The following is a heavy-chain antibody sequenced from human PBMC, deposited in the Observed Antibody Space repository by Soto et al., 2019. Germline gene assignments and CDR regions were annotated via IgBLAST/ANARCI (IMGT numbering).Heavy chain of an antibody. V-gene: IGHV4-61*01. CDR2: IYYSGST. J-gene: IGHJ4*02. CDR3: ARAYYDILTGYYGSFDY. CDR1: GGSVSSGIYY. Sequence: PSETLSLTCTVSGGSVSSGIYYWSWIRQPPGKGLEWIGYIYYSGSTNYNPSLKSRVTISVDTSKNQFSLKLSSVTAADTAVYYCARAYYDILTGYYGSFDYWGQGTLVTV. D-gene: IGHD3-9*01.